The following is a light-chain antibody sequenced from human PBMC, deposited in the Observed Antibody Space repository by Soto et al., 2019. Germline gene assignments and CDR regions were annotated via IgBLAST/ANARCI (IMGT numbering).Light chain of an antibody. Sequence: DIVMTQSPDSLAVSLGERATINCKSSQSVLYSSNNKNYLAWYQQKPGQPPKLLIYWASTRESGVPDRFSGSASGIDFTLTISSLQAEDVAVYYCQQYYSTPLTFGGGTKVEIK. CDR1: QSVLYSSNNKNY. V-gene: IGKV4-1*01. CDR2: WAS. J-gene: IGKJ4*01. CDR3: QQYYSTPLT.